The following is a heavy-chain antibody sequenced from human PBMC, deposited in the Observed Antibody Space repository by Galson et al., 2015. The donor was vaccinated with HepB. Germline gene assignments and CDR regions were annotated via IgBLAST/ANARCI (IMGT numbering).Heavy chain of an antibody. CDR1: GYTFIDYY. V-gene: IGHV1-2*06. J-gene: IGHJ5*02. Sequence: SVKVSCKASGYTFIDYYIHWVRQAPGQGLEWMGRINPNTGGTIYAQKFQGRVTITRDTSISTAYMELRRLRSDDTAVYYCTKSTTIRGDHVRVPGWFDPWGQGTRVTVSS. CDR2: INPNTGGT. D-gene: IGHD3-10*01. CDR3: TKSTTIRGDHVRVPGWFDP.